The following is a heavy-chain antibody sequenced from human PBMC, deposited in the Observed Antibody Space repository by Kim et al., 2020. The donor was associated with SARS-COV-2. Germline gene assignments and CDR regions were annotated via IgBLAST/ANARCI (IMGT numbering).Heavy chain of an antibody. CDR3: ARDLLGGFGESQFDY. CDR2: ILHSGSTT. Sequence: GGSLRLSCAGSGFTFSSYAMNWGRQAPGKGLEWVSTILHSGSTTYYADSVQGRFTTSRDNSKSTLFLQMNSLTAEDTAVYYCARDLLGGFGESQFDYWGPGTLVTVSS. J-gene: IGHJ4*02. CDR1: GFTFSSYA. V-gene: IGHV3-23*01. D-gene: IGHD3-10*01.